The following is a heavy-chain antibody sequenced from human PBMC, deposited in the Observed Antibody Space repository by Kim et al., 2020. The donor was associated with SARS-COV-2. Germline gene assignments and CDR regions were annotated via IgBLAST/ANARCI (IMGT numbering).Heavy chain of an antibody. V-gene: IGHV4-59*01. J-gene: IGHJ4*02. CDR3: ARYYYGSGSGIFDY. Sequence: SETLSLTCTVSGGSISSYYWSWIRQPPGKGLEWIGYIYYSGSTNYNPSLKSRVTISVDTSKNQFSLKLSSVTAADTAVYYCARYYYGSGSGIFDYWGQGTLVTVSS. D-gene: IGHD3-10*01. CDR1: GGSISSYY. CDR2: IYYSGST.